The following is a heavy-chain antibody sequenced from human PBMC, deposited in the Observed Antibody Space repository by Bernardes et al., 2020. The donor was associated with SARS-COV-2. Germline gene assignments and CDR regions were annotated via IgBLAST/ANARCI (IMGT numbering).Heavy chain of an antibody. CDR2: ISGSGGDI. J-gene: IGHJ5*02. D-gene: IGHD3-9*01. Sequence: GGSLSLSCAASGFTLSSYAMTWVRQTPGKGLECVAGISGSGGDIKSADSVKGRFTVSRDNSMNTLYLQMNSLRVGDTAIYYCAKGWNYDILTGLISWGQGTLVTVSS. CDR1: GFTLSSYA. CDR3: AKGWNYDILTGLIS. V-gene: IGHV3-23*01.